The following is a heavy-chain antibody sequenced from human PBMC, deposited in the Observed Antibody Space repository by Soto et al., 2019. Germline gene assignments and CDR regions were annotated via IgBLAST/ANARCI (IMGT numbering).Heavy chain of an antibody. V-gene: IGHV6-1*01. CDR1: GDSVSSNTAS. CDR3: AKADTIGPTTGYAFDT. Sequence: PSQTLSLTCAISGDSVSSNTASWNWIRQSPSRGLEWLGRTYFRSKWYNDYAVSVKSRIIINPDTSNNQFSLQLNSVTPEDTAVYFCAKADTIGPTTGYAFDTWGQGIMVTVSS. CDR2: TYFRSKWYN. D-gene: IGHD5-12*01. J-gene: IGHJ4*02.